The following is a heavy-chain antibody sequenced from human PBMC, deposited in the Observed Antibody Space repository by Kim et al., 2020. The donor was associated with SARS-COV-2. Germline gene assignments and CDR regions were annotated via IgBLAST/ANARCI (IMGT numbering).Heavy chain of an antibody. D-gene: IGHD6-19*01. V-gene: IGHV4-39*01. CDR3: ARSIAVAGTEVGMDV. J-gene: IGHJ6*02. Sequence: PSLKSRVTISVDTSKNQFSLKLSAVTAADTAVYYCARSIAVAGTEVGMDVWGQGTTVTVSS.